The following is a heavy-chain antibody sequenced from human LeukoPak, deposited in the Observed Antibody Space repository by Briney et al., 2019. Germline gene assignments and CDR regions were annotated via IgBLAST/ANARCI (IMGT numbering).Heavy chain of an antibody. CDR1: GYTFTSYG. CDR3: ARVPVATIRERYSSSWYYFDY. V-gene: IGHV1-18*01. Sequence: ASVKVSCKASGYTFTSYGISWVRQAPGQGLEWMGWISAYNGNTNYAQKLQGRVTMTTDTSTSTAYVELRSLRSDDTAVYYCARVPVATIRERYSSSWYYFDYWGQGTLVTVS. J-gene: IGHJ4*02. CDR2: ISAYNGNT. D-gene: IGHD6-13*01.